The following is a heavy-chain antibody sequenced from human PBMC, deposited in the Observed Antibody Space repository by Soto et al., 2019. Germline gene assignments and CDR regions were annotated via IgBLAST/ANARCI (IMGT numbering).Heavy chain of an antibody. V-gene: IGHV3-33*01. J-gene: IGHJ3*02. Sequence: QVQLVESGGGVVQPGRSLRLSCAASGFTFSSYGMHWVRQAPGKGLEWVAVIWYDGSTKYYEDSVKGRFTISRDKSKNTLYLQMNSLRAEDTAVYYCARATYYYDSSAAFDIWGQGTMVTVSS. CDR2: IWYDGSTK. CDR3: ARATYYYDSSAAFDI. CDR1: GFTFSSYG. D-gene: IGHD3-22*01.